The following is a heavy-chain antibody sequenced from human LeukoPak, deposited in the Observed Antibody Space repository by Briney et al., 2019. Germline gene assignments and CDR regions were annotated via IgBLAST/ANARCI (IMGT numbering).Heavy chain of an antibody. CDR3: ARSLSTVTTIVKDHYYGMDV. Sequence: ASVTVSCKASGYTFTSYGISWVRQAPGQGLEWMGWISAYNGNTNYAQKLQGRVTMTTDTSTSTAYMELRSLRSDDTAVYYCARSLSTVTTIVKDHYYGMDVWGQGTTVTVSS. CDR1: GYTFTSYG. D-gene: IGHD4-17*01. J-gene: IGHJ6*02. V-gene: IGHV1-18*01. CDR2: ISAYNGNT.